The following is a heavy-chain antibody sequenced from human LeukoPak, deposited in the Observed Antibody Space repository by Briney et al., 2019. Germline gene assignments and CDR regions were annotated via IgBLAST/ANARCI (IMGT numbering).Heavy chain of an antibody. Sequence: GGSLRLSCAASGFTFRNHGMHWVRQAPGKGLEWVAIIYYDGSKKYYADSVRGRFTISRDNSKNTLSLQMNSLRAEDTAVYFCARDRSATYFDYWGQGTLVTVSS. J-gene: IGHJ4*02. V-gene: IGHV3-33*01. CDR1: GFTFRNHG. CDR3: ARDRSATYFDY. D-gene: IGHD3-3*01. CDR2: IYYDGSKK.